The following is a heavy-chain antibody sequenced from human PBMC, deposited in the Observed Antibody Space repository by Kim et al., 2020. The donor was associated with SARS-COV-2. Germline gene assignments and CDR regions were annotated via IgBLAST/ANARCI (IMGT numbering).Heavy chain of an antibody. J-gene: IGHJ6*02. CDR1: GFTFSIYG. Sequence: GGSLRLSCAASGFTFSIYGMHWVRQAPGKGLEWVAVIWYDGSNKYYADSVKGRFTISRDNSKNTLYLQMNSLRAEDTAVYYCARDLLVGATSYGMDVWGQGTTVTVSS. CDR3: ARDLLVGATSYGMDV. CDR2: IWYDGSNK. V-gene: IGHV3-33*01. D-gene: IGHD1-26*01.